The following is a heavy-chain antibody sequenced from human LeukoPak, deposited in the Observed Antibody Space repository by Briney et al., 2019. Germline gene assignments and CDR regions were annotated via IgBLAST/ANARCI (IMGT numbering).Heavy chain of an antibody. CDR2: ISSSSYI. D-gene: IGHD2-15*01. Sequence: PGGSLRLSCAASGFTFSSYSMNWVRQAPGKGLEWVLSISSSSYIYYADSVKGRFTISRDNAKNSLYLQMNSLRAEDTAVYYCARDSPAYCSGGSCYGYYFGYWGQGTLVTVSS. V-gene: IGHV3-21*01. J-gene: IGHJ4*02. CDR1: GFTFSSYS. CDR3: ARDSPAYCSGGSCYGYYFGY.